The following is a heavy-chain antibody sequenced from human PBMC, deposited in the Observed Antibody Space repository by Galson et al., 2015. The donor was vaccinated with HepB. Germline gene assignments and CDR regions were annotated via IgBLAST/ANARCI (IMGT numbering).Heavy chain of an antibody. Sequence: LRLSCAASGFTFSDYYMSWIRQAPGKGLEWVSYISSSGSTIYYADSVKGRFTISRDNAKNSLYLQMNSLRAEDTAVYYCASMHYDYVWGSYRTAYYFDYWGQGTLVTVSS. CDR2: ISSSGSTI. V-gene: IGHV3-11*01. CDR3: ASMHYDYVWGSYRTAYYFDY. J-gene: IGHJ4*02. CDR1: GFTFSDYY. D-gene: IGHD3-16*02.